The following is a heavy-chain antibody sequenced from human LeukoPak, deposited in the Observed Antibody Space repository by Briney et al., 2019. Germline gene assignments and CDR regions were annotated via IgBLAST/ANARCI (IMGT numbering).Heavy chain of an antibody. CDR2: INPSGGST. CDR1: GYTFTSYG. D-gene: IGHD5-24*01. J-gene: IGHJ4*02. CDR3: ARDKEMATSTAFDY. Sequence: ASVKVSCKASGYTFTSYGISWVRQAPGQGLEWMGVINPSGGSTSYAQKFRDRVTMTTDTSTSTFYMELSSLRSEDTAVYYCARDKEMATSTAFDYWGQGTLVTVSS. V-gene: IGHV1-46*01.